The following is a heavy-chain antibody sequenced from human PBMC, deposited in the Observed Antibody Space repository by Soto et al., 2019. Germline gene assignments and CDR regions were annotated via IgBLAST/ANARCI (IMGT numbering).Heavy chain of an antibody. J-gene: IGHJ6*02. CDR3: ARDQGDQVGLYYYYGMDV. Sequence: QVQLVESGGGVVQPGRSLRLSCAASGFTFSSYGMHWVRQAPGKGLEWVAVIWYDGSNKYYADSVKGRFTISRDNSKNTXFLQMNSLRAEDTAVYYCARDQGDQVGLYYYYGMDVWGQGTTVTVSS. V-gene: IGHV3-33*01. CDR1: GFTFSSYG. CDR2: IWYDGSNK. D-gene: IGHD3-16*01.